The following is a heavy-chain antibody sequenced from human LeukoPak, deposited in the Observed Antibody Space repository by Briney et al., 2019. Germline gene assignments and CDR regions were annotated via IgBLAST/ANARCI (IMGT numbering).Heavy chain of an antibody. J-gene: IGHJ5*02. V-gene: IGHV3-53*01. CDR1: GFTFSSNY. CDR2: IYSGGST. CDR3: ARVGGRAAAGSFDP. Sequence: GGSLRLSCAASGFTFSSNYMSWVRQAPGKGLEWVSVIYSGGSTYYADSVKGRFTISRDNSKNTLYLQMNSLRAEDTAVYYCARVGGRAAAGSFDPRGQGTLVTVSS. D-gene: IGHD6-13*01.